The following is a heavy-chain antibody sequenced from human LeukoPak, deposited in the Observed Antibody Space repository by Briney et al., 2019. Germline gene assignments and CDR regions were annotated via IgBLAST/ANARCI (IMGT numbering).Heavy chain of an antibody. J-gene: IGHJ4*02. D-gene: IGHD1-26*01. CDR2: ISSSSSYI. V-gene: IGHV3-21*01. CDR3: ARARSGTHPPYDY. CDR1: GFTFSSYS. Sequence: GGSLRLSCAASGFTFSSYSMNWVRQAPGKGLEWVSSISSSSSYIYYADSVKGRFTISRDNAKNSLYLQMNSLRAEDTAVYYRARARSGTHPPYDYRGQGTLVTVAS.